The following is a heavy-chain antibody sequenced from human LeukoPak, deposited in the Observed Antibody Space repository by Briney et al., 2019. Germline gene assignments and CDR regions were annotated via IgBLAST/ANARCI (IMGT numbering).Heavy chain of an antibody. V-gene: IGHV1-18*01. D-gene: IGHD1-7*01. CDR1: GYTFTSYG. J-gene: IGHJ6*03. CDR3: ASGTGTTGSLYYYYMDV. CDR2: ISAYNGNT. Sequence: GASVKVSCKASGYTFTSYGISWVRQAPGQGLEWMGWISAYNGNTNYEQKLQGRVTMTTDTSTSTAYMELRSLRSDDTAVYYCASGTGTTGSLYYYYMDVWGKGTTVTVSS.